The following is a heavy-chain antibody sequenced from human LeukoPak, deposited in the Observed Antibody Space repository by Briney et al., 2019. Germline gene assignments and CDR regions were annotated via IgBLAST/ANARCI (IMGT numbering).Heavy chain of an antibody. D-gene: IGHD6-13*01. CDR1: GFTFYDSA. J-gene: IGHJ1*01. CDR2: ISCNRCSI. V-gene: IGHV3-9*01. Sequence: GRSLRLSSAAPGFTFYDSAMHWVRPGPGEGLEWVSGISCNRCSIGYAGSVKGRFTISRDNAKNSLYLQMNSLRAEDTALYYCAKSYSSRSRYEYFQHWGQGTLVTVSS. CDR3: AKSYSSRSRYEYFQH.